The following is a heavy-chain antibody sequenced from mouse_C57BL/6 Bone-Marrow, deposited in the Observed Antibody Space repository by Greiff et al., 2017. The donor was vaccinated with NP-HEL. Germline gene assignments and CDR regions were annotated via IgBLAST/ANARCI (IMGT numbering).Heavy chain of an antibody. Sequence: VMLVESGAELAKPGASVKLSCKASGYNFPSYWMHWVKQRPGQGLEWIGYINPSSGYTKYNQKFKDKATLTADKSSSKAYMQLSSLTYEDSAVYYCANWGYYLYYFDYWGQGTTLTVSS. V-gene: IGHV1-7*01. D-gene: IGHD2-3*01. J-gene: IGHJ2*01. CDR2: INPSSGYT. CDR1: GYNFPSYW. CDR3: ANWGYYLYYFDY.